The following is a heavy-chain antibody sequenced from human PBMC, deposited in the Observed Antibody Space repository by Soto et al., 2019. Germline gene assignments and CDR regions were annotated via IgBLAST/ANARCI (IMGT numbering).Heavy chain of an antibody. CDR2: IYKSTTT. CDR3: ARGRYCLTGRCFPNWFDS. CDR1: GDSISTVDYF. D-gene: IGHD2-15*01. Sequence: LSLTCSVSGDSISTVDYFWAWIRQPPGQALEYIGYIYKSTTTYYNPSFESRVAISLDTSKSQLSLTVTSVTAADTAVYFCARGRYCLTGRCFPNWFDSWGQGTLVTVSS. J-gene: IGHJ5*01. V-gene: IGHV4-30-4*01.